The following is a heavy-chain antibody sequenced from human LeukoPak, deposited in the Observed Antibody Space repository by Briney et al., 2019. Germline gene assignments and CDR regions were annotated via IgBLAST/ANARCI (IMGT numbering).Heavy chain of an antibody. CDR3: ARRKGGSGLVDY. CDR2: IYYSGST. J-gene: IGHJ4*02. V-gene: IGHV4-39*01. Sequence: GSLRLSCAASGFTFSSYWMHWVRQAPGKGLEWIGSIYYSGSTYYNPSLKSRVTISVDTSQNQFSLKLSSVTAADTAVYYCARRKGGSGLVDYWGQGTLVTVSS. CDR1: GFTFSSYW. D-gene: IGHD6-19*01.